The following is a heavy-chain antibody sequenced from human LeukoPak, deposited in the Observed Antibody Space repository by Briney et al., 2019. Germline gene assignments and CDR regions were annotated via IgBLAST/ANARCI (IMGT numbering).Heavy chain of an antibody. CDR1: GFTFCSFS. J-gene: IGHJ4*02. CDR2: ISDSGDST. Sequence: GGSLRLSCAASGFTFCSFSMTWVRQTPRKGVEWVSGISDSGDSTYYADSVKGRFTISRDNSRNTLYLEMNSLRAEDTAVYYCTKWSGFGNDWGQGTLVTVSS. V-gene: IGHV3-23*01. CDR3: TKWSGFGND. D-gene: IGHD3-10*01.